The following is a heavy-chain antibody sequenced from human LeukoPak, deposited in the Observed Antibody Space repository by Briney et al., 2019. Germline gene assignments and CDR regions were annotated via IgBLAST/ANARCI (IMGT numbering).Heavy chain of an antibody. CDR1: GGSISSYY. V-gene: IGHV4-59*08. Sequence: SETLPLTCTVSGGSISSYYWSWIRQPPGKGLEWIGYIYYSGSTNYNPSLKSRVTISVDTSKNQFSLKLSSVTAADTAVYYCARYLFTGSTPRLTVFDYWGQGTLVTVSS. D-gene: IGHD4-11*01. J-gene: IGHJ4*02. CDR2: IYYSGST. CDR3: ARYLFTGSTPRLTVFDY.